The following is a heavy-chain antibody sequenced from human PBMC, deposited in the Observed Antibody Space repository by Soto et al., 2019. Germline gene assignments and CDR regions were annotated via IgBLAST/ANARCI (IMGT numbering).Heavy chain of an antibody. J-gene: IGHJ4*02. V-gene: IGHV3-30-3*01. CDR1: GFTFSSYA. Sequence: PGGSLRLSCAASGFTFSSYAMHWVRQAPGKGLEWVAVISYDGSNKYYADSVKGRFTISRDNSKNTLYLQMNSLRAEDTAVYYCARDYWPYYYDSSGYTFDYWGQGTLVTVYS. CDR2: ISYDGSNK. CDR3: ARDYWPYYYDSSGYTFDY. D-gene: IGHD3-22*01.